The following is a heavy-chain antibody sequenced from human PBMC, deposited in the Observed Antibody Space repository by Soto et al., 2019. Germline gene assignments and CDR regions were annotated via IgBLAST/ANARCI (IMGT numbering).Heavy chain of an antibody. CDR3: VRVKAAAESTWFDY. J-gene: IGHJ4*02. D-gene: IGHD2-15*01. V-gene: IGHV3-33*01. Sequence: RLSCSASGFSFNNCAMHWVRQAPGKGLEWVAVILYDGSKKYYAESVKGRFTISRDNSKNTLYLQMNSLRAEDTAVYYCVRVKAAAESTWFDYWGQGTMVTVSS. CDR1: GFSFNNCA. CDR2: ILYDGSKK.